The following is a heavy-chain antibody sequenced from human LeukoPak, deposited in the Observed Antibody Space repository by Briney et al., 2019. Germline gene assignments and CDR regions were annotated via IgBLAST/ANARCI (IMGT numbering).Heavy chain of an antibody. Sequence: PSETLSLTCTVSGGSTNNYYWTWIRQPPGKGLEWIGNIYNSGNTNYNPSLKSRVTISIDTSKNQFSLKVISVTAADTAIYYCARGYYYDSSGYYVPFDYWGQGTLVTVSS. CDR3: ARGYYYDSSGYYVPFDY. CDR1: GGSTNNYY. CDR2: IYNSGNT. J-gene: IGHJ4*02. V-gene: IGHV4-59*01. D-gene: IGHD3-22*01.